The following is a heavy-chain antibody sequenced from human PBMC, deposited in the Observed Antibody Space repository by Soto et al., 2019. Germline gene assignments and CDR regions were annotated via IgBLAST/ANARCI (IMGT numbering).Heavy chain of an antibody. V-gene: IGHV3-7*05. J-gene: IGHJ6*02. CDR1: GFSLSGYW. D-gene: IGHD1-26*01. Sequence: EVQLVESGGGLVQPGGSLRLSCGASGFSLSGYWMSWVRRAPGKGLEWVGNIKQDGSENFYAGSVRGRFSISRDNVRNSLYLQMNSLRGEDTAVYFYARDRGNGYYGPETWGMDVWGQGTTVTVSS. CDR3: ARDRGNGYYGPETWGMDV. CDR2: IKQDGSEN.